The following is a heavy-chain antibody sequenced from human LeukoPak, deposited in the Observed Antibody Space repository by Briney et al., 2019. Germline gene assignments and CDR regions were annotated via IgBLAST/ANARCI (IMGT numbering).Heavy chain of an antibody. CDR1: AFSLNAYN. D-gene: IGHD6-6*01. Sequence: GGSLRLSCAASAFSLNAYNMNWVRQAPGKGLEWVANIKKDGIEKYYVDSVKGRFTISRDNAKNSLFLQMNSLRAEDTAVYYCTYTSAYWGQGTLVTVSS. CDR2: IKKDGIEK. CDR3: TYTSAY. J-gene: IGHJ4*02. V-gene: IGHV3-7*01.